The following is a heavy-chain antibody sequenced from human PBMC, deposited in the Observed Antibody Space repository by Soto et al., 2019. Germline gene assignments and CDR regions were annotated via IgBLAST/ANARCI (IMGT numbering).Heavy chain of an antibody. CDR2: ISSSSSSTI. V-gene: IGHV3-48*01. CDR3: ASENDAFDI. Sequence: HPGGSLRLSCAASGFTFSSYSMNWVRQAPGKGLEWVSYISSSSSSTIYYADSVKGRFTISRDNAKNSLYLQMNSLRAEDTAVYYCASENDAFDIWGQGTMVTVSS. CDR1: GFTFSSYS. J-gene: IGHJ3*02.